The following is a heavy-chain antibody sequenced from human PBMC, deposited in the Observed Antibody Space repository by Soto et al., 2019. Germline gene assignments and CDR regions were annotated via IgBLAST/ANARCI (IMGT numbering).Heavy chain of an antibody. CDR2: ISGSGGST. J-gene: IGHJ4*02. CDR1: GFTFSSYA. V-gene: IGHV3-23*01. CDR3: AKGAGNELYYGSGSYYY. Sequence: GGSLRLSCAASGFTFSSYAMSWVRQAPGKGLEWVSAISGSGGSTYYADSVKGRFTISRDNSKNTLYLQMNSLRAEDTAVYYCAKGAGNELYYGSGSYYYWGQGTLVTVSS. D-gene: IGHD3-10*01.